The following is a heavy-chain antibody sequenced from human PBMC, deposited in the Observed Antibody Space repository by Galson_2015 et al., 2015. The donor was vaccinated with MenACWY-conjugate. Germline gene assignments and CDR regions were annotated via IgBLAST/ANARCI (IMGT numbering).Heavy chain of an antibody. V-gene: IGHV3-30*02. CDR1: GFTFSAFG. D-gene: IGHD1-26*01. CDR3: ARLGGNYRTTSHFDY. J-gene: IGHJ4*02. CDR2: IRHDASTK. Sequence: SLRLSCATSGFTFSAFGMHWVRQAPGRGLEWVAYIRHDASTKYYGDSVKGRFTISRDNSKKTVYLQMNSLRAEDTAVYYCARLGGNYRTTSHFDYWGQGTLVAVSS.